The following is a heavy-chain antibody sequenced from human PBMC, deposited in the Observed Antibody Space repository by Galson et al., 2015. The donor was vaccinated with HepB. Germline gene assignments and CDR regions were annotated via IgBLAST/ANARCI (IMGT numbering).Heavy chain of an antibody. D-gene: IGHD2-15*01. J-gene: IGHJ6*04. CDR3: ASLVAYYYFGMDV. Sequence: SLRLSCAASGFTFSKYWMYWVRQAPGKGLVWVSRINSDGSSTTYADSVEGRFTVSRDNAKNTLYLQMNSLRVEDTAVYYCASLVAYYYFGMDVWGEGTTVTVSS. CDR1: GFTFSKYW. CDR2: INSDGSST. V-gene: IGHV3-74*01.